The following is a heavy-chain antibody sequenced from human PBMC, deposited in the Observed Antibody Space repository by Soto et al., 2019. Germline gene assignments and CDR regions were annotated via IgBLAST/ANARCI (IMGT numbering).Heavy chain of an antibody. CDR3: AKERVRFLDA. D-gene: IGHD3-3*01. Sequence: QLVESGGGLVQPGGSLRLSCVASGFSFDDFAMHWVRQAPGKGLEWISGITWNSVSTDYAISVKGRFTVSRDNAKNSLYLQMSSFTTEDAALYICAKERVRFLDAWGQGTLVTVSS. J-gene: IGHJ5*02. CDR1: GFSFDDFA. CDR2: ITWNSVST. V-gene: IGHV3-9*01.